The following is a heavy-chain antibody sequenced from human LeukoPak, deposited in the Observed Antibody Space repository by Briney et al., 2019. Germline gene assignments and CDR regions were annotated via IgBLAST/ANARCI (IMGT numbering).Heavy chain of an antibody. CDR1: GGTFSSYA. CDR2: INPKSGAT. CDR3: VRAGPAAPLDY. Sequence: ASVKVSCKASGGTFSSYAISWVRQAPGQGFEWMGWINPKSGATDYSQKFQGRVTLTRDTSIAAAYMELSNLRSDDTAVYYCVRAGPAAPLDYWGQGTLVTVSP. D-gene: IGHD2-15*01. J-gene: IGHJ4*02. V-gene: IGHV1-2*02.